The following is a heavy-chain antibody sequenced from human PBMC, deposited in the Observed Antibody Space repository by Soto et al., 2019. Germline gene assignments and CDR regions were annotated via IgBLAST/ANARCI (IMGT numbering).Heavy chain of an antibody. CDR2: TYYRSKWYN. J-gene: IGHJ5*02. V-gene: IGHV6-1*01. D-gene: IGHD1-26*01. CDR1: GDSVSSNSAG. Sequence: SQTLSLTCAISGDSVSSNSAGWNWIRQTPSRGLEWLGRTYYRSKWYNDYAVSVKSRITINPDTSKNQFSLQLNSVTPEDTAVYYCARDPEGGVGAINWFDPWGQGTLVTVSS. CDR3: ARDPEGGVGAINWFDP.